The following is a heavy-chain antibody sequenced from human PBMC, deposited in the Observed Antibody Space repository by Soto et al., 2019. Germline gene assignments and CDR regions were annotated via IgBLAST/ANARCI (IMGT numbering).Heavy chain of an antibody. J-gene: IGHJ3*02. CDR3: ASSGVEYGDTTSGGAFDI. D-gene: IGHD4-17*01. Sequence: QVQLVQSGAEVKKPGASVKDSCKASGYSFTSYYMHWVRQAPGQGLEWMGIINPSGGSTSYAHKFQGRVTMTRDTSTSTVYMELSSLRSEDTAVYYCASSGVEYGDTTSGGAFDIWGQGTMVTVSS. CDR1: GYSFTSYY. CDR2: INPSGGST. V-gene: IGHV1-46*01.